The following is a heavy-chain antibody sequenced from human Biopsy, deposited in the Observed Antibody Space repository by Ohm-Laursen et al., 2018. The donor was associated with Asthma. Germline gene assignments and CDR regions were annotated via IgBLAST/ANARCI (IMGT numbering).Heavy chain of an antibody. J-gene: IGHJ3*02. V-gene: IGHV1-3*01. Sequence: ASVRASCKASGYTFIHFAIHWVRQAPGQRLEWMGGINAGDGNTKYSQKFQGRVTITRDTSASTAYMDLRSLRSEDTAVYYCARTYYDFLTGQVNDAFAIWDQGTVVTVSS. CDR2: INAGDGNT. CDR1: GYTFIHFA. CDR3: ARTYYDFLTGQVNDAFAI. D-gene: IGHD3-9*01.